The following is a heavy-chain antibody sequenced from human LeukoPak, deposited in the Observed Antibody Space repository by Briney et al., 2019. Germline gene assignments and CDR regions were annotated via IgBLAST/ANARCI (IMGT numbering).Heavy chain of an antibody. J-gene: IGHJ4*02. CDR2: ISGRGASK. CDR1: GLTFSNYA. Sequence: GGSLRLSCAVSGLTFSNYAMSWVRQAPGKGLEWVSGISGRGASKYYADSVKGRFTISRDNSKNTLYLQMNSLRAEDTAVYYCASRETYYYDSTRDWGQGTLVTVSS. V-gene: IGHV3-23*01. CDR3: ASRETYYYDSTRD. D-gene: IGHD3-22*01.